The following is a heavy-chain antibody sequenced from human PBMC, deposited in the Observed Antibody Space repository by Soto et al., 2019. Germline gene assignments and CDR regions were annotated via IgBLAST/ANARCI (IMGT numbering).Heavy chain of an antibody. CDR1: GFTFSSYA. Sequence: GGSLRLSCAASGFTFSSYAMSGVRQAPGKGLEWVSAISGSGGSTYYADSVKGRFTISRDNSKNTLYLQMNSLRAEDTAVYYCAKDRTYYYDSSGYSDYWGQGTPVTVSS. D-gene: IGHD3-22*01. V-gene: IGHV3-23*01. CDR3: AKDRTYYYDSSGYSDY. J-gene: IGHJ4*02. CDR2: ISGSGGST.